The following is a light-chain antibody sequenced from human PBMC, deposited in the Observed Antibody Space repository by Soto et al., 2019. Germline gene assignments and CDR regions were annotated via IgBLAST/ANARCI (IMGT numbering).Light chain of an antibody. Sequence: VLTQSPATLSVSPGESATLSCRASQSVSSHLAWYQQKPGQAPRLLIYGASTRATGSQAMFSGSGAGTDCTLTISSLQSEDVAVYYCQHYNTLPWTFGQGTKVDIK. CDR3: QHYNTLPWT. CDR1: QSVSSH. V-gene: IGKV3-15*01. J-gene: IGKJ1*01. CDR2: GAS.